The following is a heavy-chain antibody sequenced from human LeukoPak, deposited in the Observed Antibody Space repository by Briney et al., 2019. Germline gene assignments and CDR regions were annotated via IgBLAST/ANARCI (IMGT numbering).Heavy chain of an antibody. Sequence: PGGSLRLSCAASGFTFSSYAMHWVRQAPGKGLEWVAVISYDGSNKYYADSVEGRFTISRDNSKNTLYLQMNSLRAEDTAVYYCARDLAAAGTSYYYYGMDVWGQGTTVTVSS. V-gene: IGHV3-30-3*01. J-gene: IGHJ6*02. CDR2: ISYDGSNK. CDR1: GFTFSSYA. CDR3: ARDLAAAGTSYYYYGMDV. D-gene: IGHD6-13*01.